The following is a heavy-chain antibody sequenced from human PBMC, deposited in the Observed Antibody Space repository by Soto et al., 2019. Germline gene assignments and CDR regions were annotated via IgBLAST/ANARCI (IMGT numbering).Heavy chain of an antibody. J-gene: IGHJ4*02. CDR1: GFTFSSYG. Sequence: QVQLVESGGGVVQPGRSLRLSCAASGFTFSSYGMHWVRQAPGKGLEWVAVISYDGSNKYYADSVKGRFTISRDNSKNTLYLQINSQRAEDTDVYYCAVSSGWLIDYLGQGTLVTVSS. D-gene: IGHD6-19*01. CDR2: ISYDGSNK. CDR3: AVSSGWLIDY. V-gene: IGHV3-30*03.